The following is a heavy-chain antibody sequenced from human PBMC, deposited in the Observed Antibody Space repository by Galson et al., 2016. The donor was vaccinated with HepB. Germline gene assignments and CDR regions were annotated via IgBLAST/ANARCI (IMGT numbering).Heavy chain of an antibody. Sequence: TLSLTCTVTGDSISSGGYFWSWIRQHPGKGLEWIGYIFYSGSTYYNPSLKSQVRMSVDTSKNQFSLELRSVTAADTAVYYCARRGHCAGGPCCWWFDPWGPGSLVTVPS. CDR2: IFYSGST. D-gene: IGHD2-8*02. CDR1: GDSISSGGYF. J-gene: IGHJ5*02. V-gene: IGHV4-31*01. CDR3: ARRGHCAGGPCCWWFDP.